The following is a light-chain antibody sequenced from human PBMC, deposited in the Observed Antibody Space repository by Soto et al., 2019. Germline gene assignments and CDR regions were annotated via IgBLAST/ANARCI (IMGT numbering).Light chain of an antibody. CDR1: QTISSW. J-gene: IGKJ1*01. CDR3: HHYNSYSGA. Sequence: DIQMTQSPSTLSGSVGDRVTITCRASQTISSWLAWYQQKPGKAPKLLIYKASTFKSGVPSRFSGSGSGTEFTLTISSLQPDDFATYYCHHYNSYSGAFGQGTKV. V-gene: IGKV1-5*03. CDR2: KAS.